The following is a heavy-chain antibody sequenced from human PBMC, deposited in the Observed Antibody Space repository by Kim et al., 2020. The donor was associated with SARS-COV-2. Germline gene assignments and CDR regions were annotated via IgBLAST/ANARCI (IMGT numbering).Heavy chain of an antibody. J-gene: IGHJ4*02. CDR1: GFTFSSSW. CDR3: AREGGSGWLGY. V-gene: IGHV3-7*01. CDR2: INQDGSEK. D-gene: IGHD6-19*01. Sequence: GGSLRLSCAASGFTFSSSWMTWVRQAPGKGLEWVANINQDGSEKYYVDSVKGRFTISRDNAKNSLYVQMNSLRAEDTAVYFCAREGGSGWLGYWGQGTLVTVSS.